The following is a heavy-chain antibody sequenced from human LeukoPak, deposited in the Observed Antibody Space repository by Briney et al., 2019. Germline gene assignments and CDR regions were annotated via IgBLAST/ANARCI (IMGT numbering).Heavy chain of an antibody. Sequence: GGSLRLSCAASGFTFSSYNMNWVRQAPGKGLEWVSSISSSSDYIYYADSVKGRFTISRDNAKNSLYLQMKSLRAEDTAVYYCARGPDYGDFFFDYWGQGTRVTVSS. CDR1: GFTFSSYN. J-gene: IGHJ4*02. V-gene: IGHV3-21*01. CDR3: ARGPDYGDFFFDY. D-gene: IGHD4-17*01. CDR2: ISSSSDYI.